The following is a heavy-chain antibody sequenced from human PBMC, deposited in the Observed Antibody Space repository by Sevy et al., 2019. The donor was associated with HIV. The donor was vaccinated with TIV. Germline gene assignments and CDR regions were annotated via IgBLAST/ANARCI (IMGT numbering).Heavy chain of an antibody. D-gene: IGHD3-22*01. V-gene: IGHV3-23*01. J-gene: IGHJ4*02. CDR1: GFTFSNYA. Sequence: GGSLRLSCAASGFTFSNYAMNWVRQAPGKGLEWVSGISGSGGSGDKTNYADSVEGRFTISRDDSKNSLYLQLNSLRAEDTAIYYCARKYDSSGDFDYWGQGTLVTVSS. CDR2: ISGSGGSGDKT. CDR3: ARKYDSSGDFDY.